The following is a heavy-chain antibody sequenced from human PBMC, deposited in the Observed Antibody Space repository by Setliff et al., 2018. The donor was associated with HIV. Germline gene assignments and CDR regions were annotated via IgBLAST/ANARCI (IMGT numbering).Heavy chain of an antibody. D-gene: IGHD6-13*01. Sequence: GGSLRLSCVASGFSFSTYSMNWVRQAPGKGLEWISYISSRSDYIYYADSVKGRFTISRDNAKDTLYLQPNSVRAEDTALYYCARDFTQWQQLPDYMDVWGKGTAVTVSS. CDR2: ISSRSDYI. J-gene: IGHJ6*03. CDR1: GFSFSTYS. CDR3: ARDFTQWQQLPDYMDV. V-gene: IGHV3-21*01.